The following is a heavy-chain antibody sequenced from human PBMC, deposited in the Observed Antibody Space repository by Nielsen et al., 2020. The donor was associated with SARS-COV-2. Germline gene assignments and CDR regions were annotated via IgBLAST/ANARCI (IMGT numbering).Heavy chain of an antibody. CDR1: GGSLSSRNYY. V-gene: IGHV4-39*02. CDR3: ARGDIAVVPAAMFRGDDAFDI. CDR2: IYYSGTV. J-gene: IGHJ3*02. D-gene: IGHD2-2*01. Sequence: SHTLSLTCTVSGGSLSSRNYYWGWIRQPPGKGLEWIGTIYYSGTVSYNPSLRSRVTISVDTSKKHFSLKLTSVTAADTAVYFCARGDIAVVPAAMFRGDDAFDIWGQGTMVRVSS.